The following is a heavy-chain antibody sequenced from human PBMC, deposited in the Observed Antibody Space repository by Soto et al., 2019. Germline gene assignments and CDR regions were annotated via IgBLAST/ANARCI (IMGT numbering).Heavy chain of an antibody. J-gene: IGHJ4*02. CDR2: ISSSSSYI. V-gene: IGHV3-21*01. CDR3: ARDVRAQLGFDY. Sequence: GGSLRLSCAASGFTFSSYSMNWVRQAPGKGLEWVSSISSSSSYIYYADSVKGRFTISRDNAKNSLYLQMNSLRAEDTAVYYCARDVRAQLGFDYWGQGTLVTVSS. D-gene: IGHD1-1*01. CDR1: GFTFSSYS.